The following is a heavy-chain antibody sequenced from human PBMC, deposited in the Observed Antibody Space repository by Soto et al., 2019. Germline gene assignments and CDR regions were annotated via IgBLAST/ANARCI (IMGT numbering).Heavy chain of an antibody. CDR1: GFTFSSYW. CDR3: ARAVPVVAMVLDV. Sequence: PGGSLRLSCAASGFTFSSYWMSWVRQAPGKGLEWVANIKQDGSEKYYVDSVKGRFTISRDNAKNSLYLQMNSLRAEDTAVYYCARAVPVVAMVLDVWGQGTTVTVSS. D-gene: IGHD2-8*01. CDR2: IKQDGSEK. V-gene: IGHV3-7*03. J-gene: IGHJ6*02.